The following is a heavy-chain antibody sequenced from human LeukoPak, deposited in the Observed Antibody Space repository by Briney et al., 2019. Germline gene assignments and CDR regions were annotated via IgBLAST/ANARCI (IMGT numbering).Heavy chain of an antibody. CDR2: IIEGGDVK. J-gene: IGHJ4*02. CDR1: GFTFSAYW. V-gene: IGHV3-7*01. Sequence: TGGSLRLSCAASGFTFSAYWMTWVRQAPGKGLAWVANIIEGGDVKYYADSVKGRFTISGDNTKNSLYLQMTSLRADDTAVYYCARVGKNGWDFDHWGQGILVTVSS. D-gene: IGHD6-19*01. CDR3: ARVGKNGWDFDH.